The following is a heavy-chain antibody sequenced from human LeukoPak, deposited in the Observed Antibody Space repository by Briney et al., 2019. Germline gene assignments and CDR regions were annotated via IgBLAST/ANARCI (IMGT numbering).Heavy chain of an antibody. CDR2: IYYSGST. D-gene: IGHD3-9*01. V-gene: IGHV4-59*08. CDR3: ARQSIGGYYDILTGYTHWFDP. J-gene: IGHJ5*02. CDR1: GGSISSYY. Sequence: SETLSLTCTVSGGSISSYYWSWIRQPPGKGLEWIGYIYYSGSTNYNPSLKSRVIISVDTSKNQFSLKLSSVTAADTAVYYCARQSIGGYYDILTGYTHWFDPWGQGTLVTVSS.